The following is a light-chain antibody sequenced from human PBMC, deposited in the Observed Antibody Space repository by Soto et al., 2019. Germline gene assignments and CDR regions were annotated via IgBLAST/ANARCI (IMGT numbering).Light chain of an antibody. CDR1: QRIRNA. Sequence: DVQMTQSPSSLSASVGDRVTITCRASQRIRNALGWYQQKPGKAPKRLIYAASSLDSGVPSRFSGSGSGTEFTLIISRRRPEDFATSYCLHHHVYPWPFGQGTKVAIK. CDR3: LHHHVYPWP. CDR2: AAS. V-gene: IGKV1-17*01. J-gene: IGKJ1*01.